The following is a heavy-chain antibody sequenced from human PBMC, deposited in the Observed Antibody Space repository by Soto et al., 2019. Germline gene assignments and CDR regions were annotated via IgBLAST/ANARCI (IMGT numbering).Heavy chain of an antibody. CDR1: AGSFSGYY. CDR2: INHSAST. V-gene: IGHV4-34*01. Sequence: PSETLSLTCALYAGSFSGYYRGWIRQPPGKGPEWIGEINHSASTNNNPSLKSRVTISVDKSKNQFSLKLNSVTAADTAVYYCARGRVGATNWNWSDPWGQGTLVTVSS. CDR3: ARGRVGATNWNWSDP. D-gene: IGHD1-26*01. J-gene: IGHJ5*02.